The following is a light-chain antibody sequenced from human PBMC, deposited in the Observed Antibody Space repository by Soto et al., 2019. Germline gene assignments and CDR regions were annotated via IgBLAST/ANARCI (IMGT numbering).Light chain of an antibody. Sequence: QSVLTQPASVSGSPGQSITISCTGTTINHVSWYQHRPGEAPKLLIYEVSNRPSGVPDRFSGSKSGITASLTISGLQAEDDAAYYCCFFAGNSYIFGSGTKLTVL. J-gene: IGLJ1*01. CDR1: TINH. CDR3: CFFAGNSYI. CDR2: EVS. V-gene: IGLV2-14*01.